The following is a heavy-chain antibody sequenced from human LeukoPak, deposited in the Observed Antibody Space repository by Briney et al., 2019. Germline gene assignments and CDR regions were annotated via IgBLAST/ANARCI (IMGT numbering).Heavy chain of an antibody. V-gene: IGHV5-51*01. CDR1: GYSFTSYW. Sequence: GESLKISCKGSGYSFTSYWIGWVRQMPGKSLEWMGIIYPGDSDTRYSPSFQGQVTISADKSISTAYLQWSSLKASDTAMYYCARQVGYCSGGSCYSDYWGQGTLVTVSS. J-gene: IGHJ4*02. D-gene: IGHD2-15*01. CDR3: ARQVGYCSGGSCYSDY. CDR2: IYPGDSDT.